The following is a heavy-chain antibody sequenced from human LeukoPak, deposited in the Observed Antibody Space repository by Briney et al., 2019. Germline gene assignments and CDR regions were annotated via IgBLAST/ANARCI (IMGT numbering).Heavy chain of an antibody. CDR2: INAGNGNT. Sequence: ASVKVSCKASGGTFSSYAISWVRQAPGQGLEWMGWINAGNGNTKYSQKFQGRVTITRDTSASTAYMELSSLRSEDTAVYYCARSIAARPLDYWGQGTLVTVSS. D-gene: IGHD6-6*01. V-gene: IGHV1-3*01. CDR3: ARSIAARPLDY. J-gene: IGHJ4*02. CDR1: GGTFSSYA.